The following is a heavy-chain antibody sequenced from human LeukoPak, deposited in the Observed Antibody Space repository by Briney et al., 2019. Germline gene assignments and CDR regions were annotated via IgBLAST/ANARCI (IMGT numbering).Heavy chain of an antibody. J-gene: IGHJ5*02. D-gene: IGHD1-7*01. CDR2: IIPIFGTA. CDR1: GGTFSSYA. V-gene: IGHV1-69*05. Sequence: ASVKVSCKASGGTFSSYAISWVRQAPGQGLEWMGGIIPIFGTAKYAQKFQGRVTITTDESTSTAYMELSSLRSEDTAVYYCARTGTTWENWFDPWGQGTLVTVSS. CDR3: ARTGTTWENWFDP.